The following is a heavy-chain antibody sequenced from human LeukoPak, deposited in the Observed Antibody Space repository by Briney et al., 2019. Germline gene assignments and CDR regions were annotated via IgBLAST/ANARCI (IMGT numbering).Heavy chain of an antibody. J-gene: IGHJ4*02. CDR1: GFTFSSYS. V-gene: IGHV3-30*02. D-gene: IGHD6-6*01. Sequence: PGGSLRLSCAASGFTFSSYSMNWVRQAPGKGLEWVAFVRYDGSNKYYADSVKGRFTISRDNSKNTLYLQMNSLRAEDTAVYYCTKEMADRREAFDYWGQGTLATVSS. CDR3: TKEMADRREAFDY. CDR2: VRYDGSNK.